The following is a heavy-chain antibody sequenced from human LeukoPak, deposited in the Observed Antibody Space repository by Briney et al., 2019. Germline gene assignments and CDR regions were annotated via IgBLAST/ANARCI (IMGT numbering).Heavy chain of an antibody. D-gene: IGHD5-18*01. CDR2: IKPDGREK. CDR3: ARAIGSDTAIFDY. J-gene: IGHJ4*02. CDR1: GLTFRSYW. Sequence: GGSLRLACAASGLTFRSYWMSWVRQAPGKGLEWVANIKPDGREKYYVDSVKGRFTISRDNAKNSLYMQMNSLRAEDTAVYYCARAIGSDTAIFDYWGQGTLVTVSS. V-gene: IGHV3-7*01.